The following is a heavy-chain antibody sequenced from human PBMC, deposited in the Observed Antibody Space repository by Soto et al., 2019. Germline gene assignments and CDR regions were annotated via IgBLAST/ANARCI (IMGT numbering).Heavy chain of an antibody. CDR3: AAEKKPVVNYYYYYMDV. CDR2: FDPEDGET. CDR1: GYTLTELS. J-gene: IGHJ6*03. D-gene: IGHD2-15*01. Sequence: ASVKVSCKVSGYTLTELSMHWVRQAPGKGLEWVGGFDPEDGETIYAQKFQGRVTMTEDTSTDTAYMELSSLRSEDTAVYYCAAEKKPVVNYYYYYMDVWGKGTTVTVSS. V-gene: IGHV1-24*01.